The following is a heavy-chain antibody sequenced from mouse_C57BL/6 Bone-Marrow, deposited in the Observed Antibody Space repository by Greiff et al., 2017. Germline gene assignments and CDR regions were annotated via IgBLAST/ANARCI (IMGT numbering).Heavy chain of an antibody. CDR1: GYTFTSSW. V-gene: IGHV1-52*01. D-gene: IGHD1-1*01. J-gene: IGHJ1*03. CDR3: ARGDYYGSSYWYFDV. Sequence: QVQLQQPGAELVRPGSSVKLSCKASGYTFTSSWMHWVKQRPIQGLEWIGNIDPSDSETHYNQQFKDKATLTVDKSSSTAYMQLSSLTSEDSAVYDCARGDYYGSSYWYFDVWGTGTTVTVSS. CDR2: IDPSDSET.